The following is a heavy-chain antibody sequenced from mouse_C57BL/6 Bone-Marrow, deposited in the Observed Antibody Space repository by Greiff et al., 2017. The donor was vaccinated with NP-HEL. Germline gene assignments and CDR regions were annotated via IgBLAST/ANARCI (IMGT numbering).Heavy chain of an antibody. CDR3: ARHPNYDYFDY. CDR1: GYTFTSYW. CDR2: IDPSDSYT. J-gene: IGHJ2*01. Sequence: QVQLQQPGAELVKPGASVKLSCKASGYTFTSYWMQWVKQRPGQGLEWIGEIDPSDSYTNYNQKFKGKATLNVDTSSSTAYMQLSSLTSEDSAVYYCARHPNYDYFDYWGQGTTLTVSS. V-gene: IGHV1-50*01. D-gene: IGHD3-3*01.